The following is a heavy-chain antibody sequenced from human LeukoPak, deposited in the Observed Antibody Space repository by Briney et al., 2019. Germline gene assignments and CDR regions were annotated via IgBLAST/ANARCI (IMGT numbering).Heavy chain of an antibody. CDR1: GFTFSDYA. J-gene: IGHJ4*02. CDR2: ITGGGRT. Sequence: GGSLRLSCAASGFTFSDYATSWVRQAPGKGPEWVSAITGGGRTYYADSVKGRFTISRDNSKNTLYLQMNSLRAEDTAVYYCAKDRTSIRLVEMATMVYWGQGTLVTVSS. CDR3: AKDRTSIRLVEMATMVY. D-gene: IGHD5-24*01. V-gene: IGHV3-23*01.